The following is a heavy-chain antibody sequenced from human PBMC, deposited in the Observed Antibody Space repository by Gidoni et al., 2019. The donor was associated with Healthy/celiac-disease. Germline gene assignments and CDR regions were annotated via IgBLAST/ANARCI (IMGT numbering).Heavy chain of an antibody. CDR3: ASLGYCSGGSCQGSDAFDI. CDR2: ISSSSSYI. Sequence: EVQLVESGGGLVKPGGSLRLSCAASGFTFSSYSMNWVRQAPGKGLEWVSSISSSSSYIYYADSVKGRFTISRDNAKNSLYLQMNSLRAEDTAVYYCASLGYCSGGSCQGSDAFDIWGQGTMVTVSS. V-gene: IGHV3-21*01. D-gene: IGHD2-15*01. CDR1: GFTFSSYS. J-gene: IGHJ3*02.